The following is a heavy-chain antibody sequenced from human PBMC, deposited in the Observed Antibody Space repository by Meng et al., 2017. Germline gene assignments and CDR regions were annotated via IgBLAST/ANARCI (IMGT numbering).Heavy chain of an antibody. CDR2: IIPIFGTA. V-gene: IGHV1-69*06. D-gene: IGHD3-22*01. Sequence: SVKVSCKASGGTFSSHAISWVRQAPGQGLEWMGGIIPIFGTANYAQKFQGRVTITADKSTSTAYMELSSLRSEDTAVYYCARDWSNYYDSSGYEDAFDIWGQGTMVTVSS. CDR1: GGTFSSHA. CDR3: ARDWSNYYDSSGYEDAFDI. J-gene: IGHJ3*02.